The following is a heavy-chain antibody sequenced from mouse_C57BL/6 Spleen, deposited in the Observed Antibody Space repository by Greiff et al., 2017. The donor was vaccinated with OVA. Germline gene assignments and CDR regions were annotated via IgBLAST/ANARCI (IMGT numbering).Heavy chain of an antibody. CDR3: ARGEPFFAY. CDR1: GFTFSDYY. V-gene: IGHV5-16*01. J-gene: IGHJ3*01. Sequence: EVQVVESGGGLVKPGSSMKLSCTASGFTFSDYYMAWVRQVPEKGLEWVANINYDGSSTYYLNALKSRSIISRDNAKNMLYLQMSSLKSEGTATYYCARGEPFFAYWGQGTLVTVSA. CDR2: INYDGSST.